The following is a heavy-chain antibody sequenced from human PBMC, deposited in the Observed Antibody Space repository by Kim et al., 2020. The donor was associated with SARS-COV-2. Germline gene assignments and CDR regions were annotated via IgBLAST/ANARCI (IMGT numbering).Heavy chain of an antibody. CDR1: GGSISSSSYY. Sequence: SETLSLTCTVSGGSISSSSYYWGWIRQPPGKGLEWIGSIYYSGSTYYNPSLKSRVTISVDTSKNQFSLKLSSVTAADTAVYYCAREPTSYYDYVWGSYRWGHAYFDYWGQGTLVTVSS. V-gene: IGHV4-39*07. CDR3: AREPTSYYDYVWGSYRWGHAYFDY. CDR2: IYYSGST. D-gene: IGHD3-16*02. J-gene: IGHJ4*02.